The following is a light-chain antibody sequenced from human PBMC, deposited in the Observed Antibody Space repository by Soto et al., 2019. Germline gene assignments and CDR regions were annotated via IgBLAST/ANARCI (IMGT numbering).Light chain of an antibody. J-gene: IGLJ2*01. CDR3: QAWDNSVV. CDR1: KLGDKY. Sequence: SYELTQPPSVSVSPGQTASITCSGDKLGDKYACWYQQKPGQSPVLVLYQNSKRPSGIPERFSGSNSGNTATLTISGTQAMDEADYYCQAWDNSVVFGGGTQLTVL. CDR2: QNS. V-gene: IGLV3-1*01.